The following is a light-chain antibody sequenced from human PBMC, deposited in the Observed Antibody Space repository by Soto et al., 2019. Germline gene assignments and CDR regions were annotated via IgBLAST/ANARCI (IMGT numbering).Light chain of an antibody. J-gene: IGKJ1*01. V-gene: IGKV3-20*01. CDR2: GAS. CDR1: QSVSSSY. CDR3: QQYGSSFWT. Sequence: EIVLTQSPVTLSWSPGERATLSCRASQSVSSSYLAWYQQKPGQAPRLLIYGASSRATGIPDRFSGSGSGTDFTLTISRLEPEDFAVYYCQQYGSSFWTFGQGTKVDIK.